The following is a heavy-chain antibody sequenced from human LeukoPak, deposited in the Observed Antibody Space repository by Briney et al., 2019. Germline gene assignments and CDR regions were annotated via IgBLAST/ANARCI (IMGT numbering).Heavy chain of an antibody. J-gene: IGHJ4*02. CDR2: INHSGST. V-gene: IGHV4-34*01. D-gene: IGHD3-22*01. CDR1: GGSFSGYY. Sequence: SETLSLTCAVYGGSFSGYYWSWIRQPPGKGLEWIGEINHSGSTNYNPSLKSRVTISVDTSKNQFSLKLSSVTAADTAVYYCASLSYYDSSGDYDYWGQGTLATVSS. CDR3: ASLSYYDSSGDYDY.